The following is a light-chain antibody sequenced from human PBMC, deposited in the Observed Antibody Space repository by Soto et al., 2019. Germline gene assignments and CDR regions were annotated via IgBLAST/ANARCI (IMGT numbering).Light chain of an antibody. Sequence: EIVLTQSPATLSVSPGERATLSCRASQSVSSNLAWCQQKPGQAPRLLIYGASSRATGIPDRFSGSGSGTDFTLTISRLEPEDFAVYYCQQYGSSPPWTFGQGTKVDIK. CDR2: GAS. V-gene: IGKV3-20*01. CDR3: QQYGSSPPWT. J-gene: IGKJ1*01. CDR1: QSVSSN.